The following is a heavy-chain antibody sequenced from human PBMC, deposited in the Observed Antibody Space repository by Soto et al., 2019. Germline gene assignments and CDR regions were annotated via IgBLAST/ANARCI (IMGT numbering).Heavy chain of an antibody. V-gene: IGHV4-31*03. CDR1: GGSISSGGYY. CDR2: IYYSGST. J-gene: IGHJ6*02. CDR3: ARDKISGDGYNSYYYYYGMDV. Sequence: KTSETLSLTCTVSGGSISSGGYYWSWIRQHPGKGLEWIGYIYYSGSTYYNPSLKSRVTISVDTSKNQFSLKLSSVTAADTAVYYCARDKISGDGYNSYYYYYGMDVWGQGTTVTVSS. D-gene: IGHD5-12*01.